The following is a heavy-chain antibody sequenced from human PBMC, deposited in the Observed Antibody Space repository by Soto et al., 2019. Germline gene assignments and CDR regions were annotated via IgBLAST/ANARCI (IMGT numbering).Heavy chain of an antibody. D-gene: IGHD5-18*01. J-gene: IGHJ4*01. CDR3: ARASGYSYGYDDFFDN. V-gene: IGHV4-59*01. CDR2: FHFSGST. Sequence: QVQLQESGPGLVKPSETLSLTCTVSGGSINGYYWTWLRQSPTNGLEWIGYFHFSGSTKYNPSLDSRPSITAATSNNQVSLTLSSVTAADTAVYYCARASGYSYGYDDFFDNWGQGTLGNVSS. CDR1: GGSINGYY.